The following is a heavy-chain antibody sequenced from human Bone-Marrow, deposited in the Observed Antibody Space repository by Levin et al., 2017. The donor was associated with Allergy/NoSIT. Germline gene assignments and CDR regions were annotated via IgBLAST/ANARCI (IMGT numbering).Heavy chain of an antibody. CDR2: ISYDGSNK. V-gene: IGHV3-30-3*01. Sequence: LSLTCAASGFTFSSYAMHWVRQAPGKGLEWVAVISYDGSNKYYADSVKGRFTISRDNSKNTLYLQMNSLRAEDTAVYYCASSYSSSWYLIYYYYGMDVWGQGTTVTVSS. CDR1: GFTFSSYA. CDR3: ASSYSSSWYLIYYYYGMDV. J-gene: IGHJ6*02. D-gene: IGHD6-13*01.